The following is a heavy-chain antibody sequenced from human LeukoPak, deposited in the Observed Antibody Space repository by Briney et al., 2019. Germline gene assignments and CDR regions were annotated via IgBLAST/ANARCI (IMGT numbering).Heavy chain of an antibody. CDR1: GSSISSYY. Sequence: SETLSLTCTVSGSSISSYYWSWIRQPPGKGLEWIGYIYYSGSTNYNPSLKSRVTISVDTSKNQFSLKLSSVTAADTAVYYCARDGGARSFTNGLNWFDPWGQGILVTVSS. CDR3: ARDGGARSFTNGLNWFDP. V-gene: IGHV4-59*12. CDR2: IYYSGST. J-gene: IGHJ5*02. D-gene: IGHD2-8*01.